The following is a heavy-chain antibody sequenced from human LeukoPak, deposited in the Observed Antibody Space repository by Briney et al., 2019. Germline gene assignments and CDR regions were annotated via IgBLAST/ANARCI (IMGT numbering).Heavy chain of an antibody. V-gene: IGHV4-39*01. J-gene: IGHJ4*02. Sequence: TSESLSLTCTVSGGSISSSSYYWGWIRQPPGKGLEWIGSIYYSGSTYYNPPLKSRVTISVDTSKNQFSLKLSSVTAADTAVYYCARLYGHYDSSGYYHYFDYWGQGTLVTVSS. CDR3: ARLYGHYDSSGYYHYFDY. D-gene: IGHD3-22*01. CDR2: IYYSGST. CDR1: GGSISSSSYY.